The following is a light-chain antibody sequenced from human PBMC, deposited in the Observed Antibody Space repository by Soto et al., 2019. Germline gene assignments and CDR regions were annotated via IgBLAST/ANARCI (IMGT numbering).Light chain of an antibody. V-gene: IGKV3-15*01. CDR1: QSVSSN. J-gene: IGKJ2*01. Sequence: EIVMTQSPATLSVSPGERATLSCRASQSVSSNLAWYQQKPGQAPRLLIYSASTRATGIPARFSGSESGTEFILTISSLQSEDFAVYYCQQYNNWPFTFGQGTKLEIK. CDR3: QQYNNWPFT. CDR2: SAS.